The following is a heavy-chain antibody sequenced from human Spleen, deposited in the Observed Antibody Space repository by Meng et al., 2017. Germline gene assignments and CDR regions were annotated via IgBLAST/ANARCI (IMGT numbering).Heavy chain of an antibody. V-gene: IGHV3-74*01. CDR3: ASRIINYFDG. D-gene: IGHD3-10*01. CDR2: IKRDGRST. Sequence: GESLKISCAASGFTVSGIWMHWVRQAPGKGLVWVSHIKRDGRSTTYADSVKGRFTISRDNAKNSLYLQMSSLRAEDTAVYYCASRIINYFDGWGQGTLVTVSS. J-gene: IGHJ4*02. CDR1: GFTVSGIW.